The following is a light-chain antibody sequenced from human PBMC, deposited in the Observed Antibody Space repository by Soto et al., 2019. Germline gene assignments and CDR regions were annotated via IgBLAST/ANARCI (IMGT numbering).Light chain of an antibody. V-gene: IGKV3-20*01. Sequence: EIVLTQSPGTLSLSPGERATLSCRASQSVSNNYLACYQWKPGQAPRRLIYAASSRATGIPDRISGSGSGTDFTLTTSRLEPEDFAVYYCQQYGSSPTFGEGTRLET. J-gene: IGKJ5*01. CDR3: QQYGSSPT. CDR2: AAS. CDR1: QSVSNNY.